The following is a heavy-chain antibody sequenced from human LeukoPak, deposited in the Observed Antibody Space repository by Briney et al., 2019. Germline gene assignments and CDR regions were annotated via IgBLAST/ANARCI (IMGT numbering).Heavy chain of an antibody. V-gene: IGHV3-7*01. D-gene: IGHD6-19*01. Sequence: GGSLRLSCAASGFTFSSYWMSWVRQAPGKGLEWVANIKQDGSEKYYVDSVKGRFTISRDNAKNSLYLQMNSLRAEDTAVYYCARDPQWLASDAFDIWGQGTMVTVSS. CDR3: ARDPQWLASDAFDI. CDR1: GFTFSSYW. CDR2: IKQDGSEK. J-gene: IGHJ3*02.